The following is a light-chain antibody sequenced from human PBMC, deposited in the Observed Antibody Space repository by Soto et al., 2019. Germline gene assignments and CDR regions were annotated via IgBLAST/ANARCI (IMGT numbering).Light chain of an antibody. CDR1: QGISKY. V-gene: IGKV1-27*01. CDR2: AAS. Sequence: DIQMTQSPSSLSASVGDRVTITCRASQGISKYLAWYQQKPGKVPKLLMYAASTLQSGVPSRFSGSGSGTDFTLTISSLQTEDVATYYCQEYNSAPHTFGGGTKVEIK. J-gene: IGKJ4*01. CDR3: QEYNSAPHT.